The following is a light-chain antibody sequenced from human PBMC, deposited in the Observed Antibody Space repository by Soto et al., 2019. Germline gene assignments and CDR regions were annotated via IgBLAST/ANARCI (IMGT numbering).Light chain of an antibody. CDR1: QSFGNY. CDR3: QQSYSTPYT. V-gene: IGKV1-39*01. J-gene: IGKJ2*01. CDR2: AAS. Sequence: DIQMTQSPSSLSASVGDRVTITCRASQSFGNYLNWYQQRPGTAPKLLIYAASSLQSGVPSRFSGSGSGTDFTLAISNLQPEDFATYYCQQSYSTPYTFGRWTKLEIK.